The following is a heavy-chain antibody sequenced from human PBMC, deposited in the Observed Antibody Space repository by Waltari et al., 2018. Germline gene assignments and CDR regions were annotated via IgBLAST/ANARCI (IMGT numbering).Heavy chain of an antibody. Sequence: QVQLQQWGAGLLKPSETLSLTCAVYGGSFSGYSWIWIRQPPGKGLEWIGEINHSGSTNYNPSLKSRVTISVDTSKNQFSLKLSSVTAADTAVFYCARVRATGAFDYWGQGTLVTVSS. V-gene: IGHV4-34*01. D-gene: IGHD7-27*01. CDR1: GGSFSGYS. CDR2: INHSGST. CDR3: ARVRATGAFDY. J-gene: IGHJ4*02.